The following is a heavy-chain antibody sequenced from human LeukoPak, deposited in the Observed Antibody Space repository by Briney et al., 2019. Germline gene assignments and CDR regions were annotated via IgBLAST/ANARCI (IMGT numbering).Heavy chain of an antibody. CDR1: GFTFSSYS. D-gene: IGHD5-24*01. V-gene: IGHV3-48*01. CDR2: IRSSSSTI. CDR3: ARALEDYYYYYMDV. J-gene: IGHJ6*03. Sequence: GGSLRLSCAASGFTFSSYSMNWVRQAPGKGLEWVSYIRSSSSTIYYADSVKGRFTISRDNAKNSLYMQMNSLRAEDTAVYYCARALEDYYYYYMDVWGKGTTVTVSS.